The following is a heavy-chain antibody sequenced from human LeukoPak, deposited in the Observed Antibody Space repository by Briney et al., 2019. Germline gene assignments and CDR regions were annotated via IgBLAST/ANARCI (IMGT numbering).Heavy chain of an antibody. D-gene: IGHD2-2*01. CDR2: FNPNSGDT. Sequence: ASVKVSCKASGYTFTGHYMSWVRQAPGQGLEWMGWFNPNSGDTNSAQKFQGRVTMTRDTSISTAYMDLSRLTSDDTAVYYCARRLTTSQDLDYWGQGTLVTVSS. V-gene: IGHV1-2*02. CDR3: ARRLTTSQDLDY. J-gene: IGHJ4*02. CDR1: GYTFTGHY.